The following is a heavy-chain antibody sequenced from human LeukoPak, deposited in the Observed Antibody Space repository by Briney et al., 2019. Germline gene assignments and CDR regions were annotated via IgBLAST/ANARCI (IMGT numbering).Heavy chain of an antibody. J-gene: IGHJ4*02. CDR3: ARSIAAAGTLDY. CDR1: GYTFTGYY. CDR2: VNPNRGGA. D-gene: IGHD6-13*01. Sequence: ASVKVSCKASGYTFTGYYMHWVRQAPGQGGEWMGWVNPNRGGAKYAHKIQGRVTMTRDTSISTAYMELSRLRSDDMAVYYCARSIAAAGTLDYWGQGTLVTVSS. V-gene: IGHV1-2*02.